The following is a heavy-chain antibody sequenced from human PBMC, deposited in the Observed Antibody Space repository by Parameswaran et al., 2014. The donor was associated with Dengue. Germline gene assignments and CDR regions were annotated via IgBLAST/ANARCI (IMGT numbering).Heavy chain of an antibody. CDR3: ARVILDSSELYYYYGMDV. CDR2: ISAYNGNT. D-gene: IGHD3-22*01. J-gene: IGHJ6*02. Sequence: WVRQAPGQGLEWMGWISAYNGNTNYAQKLQGRVTMTTDTSTSTAHMELRSLRSDDTAVYYCARVILDSSELYYYYGMDVWGQGTTVTVSS. V-gene: IGHV1-18*01.